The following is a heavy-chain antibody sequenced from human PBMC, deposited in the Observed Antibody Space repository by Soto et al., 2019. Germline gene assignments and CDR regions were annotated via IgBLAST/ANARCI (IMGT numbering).Heavy chain of an antibody. CDR1: GYTFTSYG. V-gene: IGHV1-3*01. CDR3: VRRHVSATGIDWFDP. CDR2: INAANGDT. J-gene: IGHJ5*02. D-gene: IGHD6-13*01. Sequence: ASVKVSCKASGYTFTSYGIHWVRQAPGQRLEWMGWINAANGDTKYSPKFQGRVTITRDTSASTAYMELSSLRSEDTAVYYCVRRHVSATGIDWFDPWGQGTLVTSPQ.